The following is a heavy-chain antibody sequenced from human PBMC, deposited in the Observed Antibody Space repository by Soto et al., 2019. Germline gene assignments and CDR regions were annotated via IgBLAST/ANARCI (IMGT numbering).Heavy chain of an antibody. D-gene: IGHD1-26*01. CDR1: GVSISSYY. V-gene: IGHV4-59*01. Sequence: SETLSLTCTVSGVSISSYYWSWIRQPPGKGLEWIGYIYYSGSTNYNPSLKSRVTISVDTSKNQFSLKLSSVTAADTAVYYCARAPSGGNYYYYGMDVWGQGTTVTVSS. CDR2: IYYSGST. J-gene: IGHJ6*02. CDR3: ARAPSGGNYYYYGMDV.